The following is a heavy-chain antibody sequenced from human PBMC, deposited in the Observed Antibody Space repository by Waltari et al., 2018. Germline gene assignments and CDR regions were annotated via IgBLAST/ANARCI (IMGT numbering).Heavy chain of an antibody. CDR2: IDSGGSDT. CDR1: GFTFSNFC. CDR3: ARDLYDTGSGDYPGRDF. Sequence: DVQLVESGGLLVHPGGSLRLSCPAYGFTFSNFCIHSVRQAPGTGLVWVSRIDSGGSDTSYADSVKGRFTISRDNTKNTLYLQMNSLTGEDTGVYYCARDLYDTGSGDYPGRDFWGQGTLVTVAS. J-gene: IGHJ4*02. D-gene: IGHD1-26*01. V-gene: IGHV3-74*01.